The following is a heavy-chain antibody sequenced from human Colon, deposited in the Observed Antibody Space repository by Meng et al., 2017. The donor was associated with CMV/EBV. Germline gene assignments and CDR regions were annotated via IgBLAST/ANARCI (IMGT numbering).Heavy chain of an antibody. CDR2: MNPNSGNT. D-gene: IGHD2-15*01. CDR1: GYTFTSYD. CDR3: ARGLDIVDYYYYGMDV. J-gene: IGHJ6*02. Sequence: ASVKVSCKASGYTFTSYDINWVRQATGQGLEWMGWMNPNSGNTGYAQKFQGRVTITRNTSISTAYMELSSLRSEDTAVYYCARGLDIVDYYYYGMDVWGQGTTVTVSS. V-gene: IGHV1-8*03.